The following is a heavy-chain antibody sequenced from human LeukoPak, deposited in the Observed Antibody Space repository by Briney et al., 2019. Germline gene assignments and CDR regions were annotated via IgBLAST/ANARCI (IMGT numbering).Heavy chain of an antibody. D-gene: IGHD3-10*01. CDR1: GFTFDDYA. CDR2: ISWNSGSI. V-gene: IGHV3-9*01. J-gene: IGHJ4*02. CDR3: AKDISTGSGSYLFDY. Sequence: GRSLRLSCAASGFTFDDYAMHWVRQAPGKGLEWVSGISWNSGSIGYADSVKGRFTISRDNAKNSLYLQMNSLRAEDTALYYCAKDISTGSGSYLFDYWGQGTLVTVSS.